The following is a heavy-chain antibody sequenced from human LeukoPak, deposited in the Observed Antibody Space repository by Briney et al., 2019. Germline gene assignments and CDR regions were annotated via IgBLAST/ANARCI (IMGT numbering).Heavy chain of an antibody. J-gene: IGHJ3*02. CDR3: AREERAFDI. V-gene: IGHV4-59*01. D-gene: IGHD1-1*01. CDR1: GGSISSYY. Sequence: SETLSLTCTVSGGSISSYYWSWIRQPPGKGLEWIGYIYYSGSTNYNPSLKSRVTISVDTSKNQFSLKLSSVTAADTAVYYCAREERAFDIWGQGIMVTVSS. CDR2: IYYSGST.